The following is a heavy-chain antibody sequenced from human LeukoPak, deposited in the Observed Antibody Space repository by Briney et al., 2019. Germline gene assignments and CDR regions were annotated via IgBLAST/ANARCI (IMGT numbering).Heavy chain of an antibody. D-gene: IGHD4-17*01. CDR1: GGTFSSYA. CDR3: VRVSGGDYPDY. Sequence: SVKVSCKASGGTFSSYAISWVRQAPGQGLEWMGRIIPILGIANYAQKFQGRVTITADKSTSTAYMELSSLRSEDTAVYYCVRVSGGDYPDYWGQGTLVTVSS. CDR2: IIPILGIA. J-gene: IGHJ4*02. V-gene: IGHV1-69*04.